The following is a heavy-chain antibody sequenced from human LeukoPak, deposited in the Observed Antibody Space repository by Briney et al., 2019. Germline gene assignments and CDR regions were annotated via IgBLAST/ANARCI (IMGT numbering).Heavy chain of an antibody. CDR3: ARIQYSSGWYWFDP. CDR2: IYYSGST. D-gene: IGHD6-19*01. CDR1: GGSISSYY. V-gene: IGHV4-59*01. J-gene: IGHJ5*02. Sequence: SETLSLTCTVSGGSISSYYWSWIRQPPGKGLEWIGYIYYSGSTNNNPSLKSRVTISVDTSKNQFSLKLSSVTAADTAVYYCARIQYSSGWYWFDPWGQGTLVTVSS.